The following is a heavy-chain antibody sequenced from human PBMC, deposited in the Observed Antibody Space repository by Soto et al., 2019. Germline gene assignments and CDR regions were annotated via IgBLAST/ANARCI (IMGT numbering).Heavy chain of an antibody. CDR3: AKDTRYCSGGSCYSGYFDY. J-gene: IGHJ4*02. D-gene: IGHD2-15*01. Sequence: GGALRLSCAASGFTFSSYAMSWGRQAPGKGLEWVSAISGSGGSTYYADSVKGRFTIPRDNSKNTLYLQMNSLRAEDTAVYYCAKDTRYCSGGSCYSGYFDYWGQGTLVTVSS. CDR1: GFTFSSYA. V-gene: IGHV3-23*01. CDR2: ISGSGGST.